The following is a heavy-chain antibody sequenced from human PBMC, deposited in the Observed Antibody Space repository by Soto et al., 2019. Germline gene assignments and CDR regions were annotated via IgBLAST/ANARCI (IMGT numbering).Heavy chain of an antibody. CDR3: ARTLGYCSGGSCWGPFDY. V-gene: IGHV1-46*03. D-gene: IGHD2-15*01. Sequence: ASVKVSCKASGYTFTSYYMHWVRQAPGQGLEWMGIINPSGGSTSYAQKFQGRVTMTRDTSTSTVYMELSSLRSEDTAVYYCARTLGYCSGGSCWGPFDYWGQGTLVTVSS. J-gene: IGHJ4*02. CDR2: INPSGGST. CDR1: GYTFTSYY.